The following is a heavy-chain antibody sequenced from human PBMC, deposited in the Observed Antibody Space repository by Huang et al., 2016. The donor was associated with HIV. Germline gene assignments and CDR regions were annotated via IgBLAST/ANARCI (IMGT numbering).Heavy chain of an antibody. J-gene: IGHJ5*02. CDR1: GFTFSNYW. CDR3: ASQPGP. Sequence: EMQLVESGGGLVQPGGSLRLSWAASGFTFSNYWMRWVRQAPGKGLEWVANIKQDGSETYYVDSVKGRFTISRDNAKNSLYLQMNSLRAEDTAVYYCASQPGPWGQGTLVTVSS. V-gene: IGHV3-7*01. CDR2: IKQDGSET.